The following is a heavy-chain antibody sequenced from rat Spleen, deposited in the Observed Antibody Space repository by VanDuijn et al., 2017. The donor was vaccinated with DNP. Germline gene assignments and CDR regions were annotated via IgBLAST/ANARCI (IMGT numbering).Heavy chain of an antibody. J-gene: IGHJ2*01. CDR2: INYSGST. CDR3: VRWVRALDY. Sequence: EIQLQESGPGLVKPSQSLSLTCSVTGYSIIRNYWGWIRKFPGNKMEWIGHINYSGSTNYHPSLRSRISITRDTSKNQFFLQLNSVTTEDTATYYCVRWVRALDYWGQGVMVTVSS. V-gene: IGHV3-1*01. CDR1: GYSIIRNY. D-gene: IGHD4-1*01.